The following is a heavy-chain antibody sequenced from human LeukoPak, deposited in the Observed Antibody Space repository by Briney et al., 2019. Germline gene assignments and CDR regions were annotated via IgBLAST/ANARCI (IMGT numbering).Heavy chain of an antibody. V-gene: IGHV1-69*04. Sequence: SVKVSCKASGGTFSSYAISWVRQAPGQGLEWMGRIIPIFGIANYAQKFQGRVTITADKSTSTAYMELSSLRSEDTAVYYCARGVQGGGRLNGMDVWGQGTTVTVSS. CDR2: IIPIFGIA. J-gene: IGHJ6*02. CDR1: GGTFSSYA. D-gene: IGHD2-15*01. CDR3: ARGVQGGGRLNGMDV.